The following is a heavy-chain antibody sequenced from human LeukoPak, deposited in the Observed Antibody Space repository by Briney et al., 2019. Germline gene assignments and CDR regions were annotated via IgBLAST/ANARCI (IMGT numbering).Heavy chain of an antibody. CDR2: IHPTGGS. Sequence: PSETLSLTCTVSGASISHFYWSWIRQTPEKGLEWMRHIHPTGGSTPYPSLRSRLTMSMDTSRNQLSLKLTSVTAADTAVYFCARLGSYHDFWGQGALVTVSS. V-gene: IGHV4-4*09. CDR1: GASISHFY. D-gene: IGHD1-26*01. CDR3: ARLGSYHDF. J-gene: IGHJ4*02.